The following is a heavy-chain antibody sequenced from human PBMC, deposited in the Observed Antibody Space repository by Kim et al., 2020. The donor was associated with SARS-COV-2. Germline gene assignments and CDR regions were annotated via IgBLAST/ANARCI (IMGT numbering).Heavy chain of an antibody. CDR3: AREGCSGGSCYSYYYYYMDV. J-gene: IGHJ6*03. CDR2: IYYSGST. D-gene: IGHD2-15*01. V-gene: IGHV4-59*01. Sequence: SETLSLTCTVSGGSISSYYWSWIRQPPGKGLEWIGYIYYSGSTNYNPSLKSRVTISVDTSKNQFSLKLSSVTAADTAVYYCAREGCSGGSCYSYYYYYMDVWGKGTTVTVSS. CDR1: GGSISSYY.